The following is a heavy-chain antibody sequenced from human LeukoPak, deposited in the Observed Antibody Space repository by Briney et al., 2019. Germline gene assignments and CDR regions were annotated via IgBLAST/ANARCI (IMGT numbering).Heavy chain of an antibody. V-gene: IGHV3-53*01. CDR2: IGSGGTT. D-gene: IGHD6-25*01. J-gene: IGHJ4*02. CDR1: GFTVSSNY. Sequence: AGGSLRLSCAASGFTVSSNYMSWVRQAPGKGLEWVSAIGSGGTTYYADSVKGRFTISRDNSKNTLFLQMNSLRAEDTAVYYCAKEGRSGYYFDSWGQGTLVTVSS. CDR3: AKEGRSGYYFDS.